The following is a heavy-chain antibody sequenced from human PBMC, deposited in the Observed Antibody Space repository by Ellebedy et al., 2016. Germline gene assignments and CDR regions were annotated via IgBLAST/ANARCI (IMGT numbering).Heavy chain of an antibody. CDR1: GGSISSSSYY. CDR2: IYYSGST. V-gene: IGHV4-39*07. Sequence: SETLSLTXTVSGGSISSSSYYWGWIRQPPGKGLEWIGSIYYSGSTYYNPSLKSRVTISVDASKNQFSLKLSSVTAADTAVYYCARDPFRYFDWSTSYWYFDLWGRGTLVTVSS. J-gene: IGHJ2*01. CDR3: ARDPFRYFDWSTSYWYFDL. D-gene: IGHD3-9*01.